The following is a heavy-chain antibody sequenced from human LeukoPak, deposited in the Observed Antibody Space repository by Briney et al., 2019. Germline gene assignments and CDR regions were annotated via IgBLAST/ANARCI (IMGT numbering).Heavy chain of an antibody. J-gene: IGHJ3*01. Sequence: GGSLRLSCAASGFTFNTYSMNWVRQAPGKGLKWVSSISSASNYIYYADSVKGRFTISRDNAKNSLYLQMNSLRADDTAVYYCARGDSTMVRGAFDVWGQGTMVSVSS. D-gene: IGHD3-10*01. CDR2: ISSASNYI. CDR1: GFTFNTYS. CDR3: ARGDSTMVRGAFDV. V-gene: IGHV3-21*01.